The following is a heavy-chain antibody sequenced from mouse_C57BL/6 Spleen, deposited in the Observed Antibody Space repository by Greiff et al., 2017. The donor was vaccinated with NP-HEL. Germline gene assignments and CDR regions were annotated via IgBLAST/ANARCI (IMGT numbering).Heavy chain of an antibody. CDR1: GYTFTSYW. D-gene: IGHD1-1*01. CDR2: IDPSDSYT. CDR3: ARRRYYGSSYWYFDG. V-gene: IGHV1-69*01. Sequence: QVQLQQPGAELVMPGASVKLSCKASGYTFTSYWMHWVKQRPGQGLEWIGEIDPSDSYTNYNQKFKGKSTLTVDKSSSTAYMQLSSLTSEDSAVYYCARRRYYGSSYWYFDGWGTGTTVTVSS. J-gene: IGHJ1*03.